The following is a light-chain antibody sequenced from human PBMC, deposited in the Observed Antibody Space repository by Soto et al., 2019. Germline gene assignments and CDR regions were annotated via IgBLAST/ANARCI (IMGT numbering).Light chain of an antibody. Sequence: QSVLTQPPSVSEAPGQRVTISCTGSSSNIGAGYEAHWYQQVPGTAPKLLIYENNNRPSGVPDPFSGSKSGTSASLAITGLQAEDEAEYYCQAYDSSLSGYVFGTGTKLPS. J-gene: IGLJ1*01. V-gene: IGLV1-40*01. CDR3: QAYDSSLSGYV. CDR2: ENN. CDR1: SSNIGAGYE.